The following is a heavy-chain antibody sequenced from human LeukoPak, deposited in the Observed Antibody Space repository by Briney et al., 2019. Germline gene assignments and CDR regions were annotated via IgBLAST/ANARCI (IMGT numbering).Heavy chain of an antibody. CDR1: GYTFTGYY. CDR2: INPNSGGT. V-gene: IGHV1-2*02. J-gene: IGHJ3*02. D-gene: IGHD6-19*01. CDR3: ATPFKRWLVPDPSDAFDI. Sequence: ASVKVSCKASGYTFTGYYMHWVRQAPGQGLEWMGWINPNSGGTNYAQKFQGRVTMTRDTSTSTAYMELSRLRSDDTAVYYCATPFKRWLVPDPSDAFDIWGQGTMVTVSS.